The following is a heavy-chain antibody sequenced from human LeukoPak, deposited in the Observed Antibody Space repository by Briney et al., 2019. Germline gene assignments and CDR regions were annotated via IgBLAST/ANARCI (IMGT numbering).Heavy chain of an antibody. CDR3: ARDQYYYDSGTDY. CDR2: INPNSGGT. Sequence: GASVKVSCKASGYTFTGYYMHWVRQAPGQGLERMGWINPNSGGTNYAQKFQGRVTMTRDTSISTAYMELSRLRSDDTAVYYCARDQYYYDSGTDYWGQGTLVTVSS. D-gene: IGHD3-22*01. CDR1: GYTFTGYY. V-gene: IGHV1-2*02. J-gene: IGHJ4*02.